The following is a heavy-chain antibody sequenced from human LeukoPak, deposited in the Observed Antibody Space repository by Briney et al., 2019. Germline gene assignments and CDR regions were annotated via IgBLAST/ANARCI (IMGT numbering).Heavy chain of an antibody. D-gene: IGHD5-18*01. CDR1: GFTFSSYG. J-gene: IGHJ4*02. CDR3: AKKGGYSYGDPFDF. Sequence: GGTLRLSCAASGFTFSSYGMSWVRQAPGKGLEWVSAINGGGNTYYADFVKGRFTISRDNSKNTLYLQMNSLRAEDTALYYCAKKGGYSYGDPFDFWGQGTLVTVSS. V-gene: IGHV3-23*01. CDR2: INGGGNT.